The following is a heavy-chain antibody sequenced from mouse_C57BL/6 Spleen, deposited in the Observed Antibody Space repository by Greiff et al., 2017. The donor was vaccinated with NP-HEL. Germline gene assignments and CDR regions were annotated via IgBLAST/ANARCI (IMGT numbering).Heavy chain of an antibody. Sequence: QVQLQQSGAELARPGASVKLSCKASGYTFTSYGISWVKQRTGQGLEWIGEIYPRSGNTYYNEKFKGKATLTADKSSSTAYMELRSLTSEDSAVYFCARSYYYDYDEGGFDYWGQGTTLTVSS. D-gene: IGHD2-4*01. CDR3: ARSYYYDYDEGGFDY. CDR1: GYTFTSYG. J-gene: IGHJ2*01. CDR2: IYPRSGNT. V-gene: IGHV1-81*01.